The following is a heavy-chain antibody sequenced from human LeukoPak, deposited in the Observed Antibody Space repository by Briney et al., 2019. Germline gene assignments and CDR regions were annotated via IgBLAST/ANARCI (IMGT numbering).Heavy chain of an antibody. V-gene: IGHV3-23*05. D-gene: IGHD3-16*01. CDR1: GFTFRNYV. J-gene: IGHJ4*02. CDR2: ISRSDDP. CDR3: TSAYTPGCFDF. Sequence: PGGSLRLSCAASGFTFRNYVLNWVRQPPGQGLEWVSGISRSDDPYYSDSVEGRFTISRDNSKNTFFLQMSSLRAEDTAVYYCTSAYTPGCFDFWGQGTLVAVSS.